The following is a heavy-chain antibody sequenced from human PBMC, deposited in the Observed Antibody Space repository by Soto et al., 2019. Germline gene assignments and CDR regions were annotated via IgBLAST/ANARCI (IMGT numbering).Heavy chain of an antibody. CDR3: ATDRTGSAYYFDY. Sequence: EVQLVESGGGLVQPGRSLRLSCAASGFTFDDYAIHWVRQAPGKGLEWVSGISWNSGTIGYADSVKGRFTISRDNAKNSLYLQMNSLRPEDTALYYCATDRTGSAYYFDYWGQGTLVTFSS. D-gene: IGHD3-16*01. J-gene: IGHJ4*02. V-gene: IGHV3-9*01. CDR2: ISWNSGTI. CDR1: GFTFDDYA.